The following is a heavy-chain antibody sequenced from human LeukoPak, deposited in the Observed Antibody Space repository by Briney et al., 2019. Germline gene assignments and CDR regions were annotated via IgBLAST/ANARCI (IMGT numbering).Heavy chain of an antibody. J-gene: IGHJ6*02. CDR2: ISYDGGNK. CDR3: AKDLNVGRYYYYGMDV. V-gene: IGHV3-30*18. Sequence: GGSLRLSCAASGFTFSSCGMHWVRQTPGKRLEWVAVISYDGGNKYYADSVKGRFTISRDNSKNTLYLQMNSLRPEDTAVYYCAKDLNVGRYYYYGMDVWGQGTTVTVSS. CDR1: GFTFSSCG. D-gene: IGHD3-10*02.